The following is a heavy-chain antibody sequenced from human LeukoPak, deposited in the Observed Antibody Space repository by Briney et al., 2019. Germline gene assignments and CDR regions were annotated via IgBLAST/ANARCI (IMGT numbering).Heavy chain of an antibody. D-gene: IGHD2-15*01. CDR1: GFTFSSYG. Sequence: QTGGSLRLSCAASGFTFSSYGMHWVRQAPGKGLEWVAVIWYDGSDKYYADSVKGRLTISRDNSKNTLYLQMNSLRAEDTAVYYCAREGRAAAFDIWGQGTMVTVSS. J-gene: IGHJ3*02. CDR3: AREGRAAAFDI. CDR2: IWYDGSDK. V-gene: IGHV3-33*01.